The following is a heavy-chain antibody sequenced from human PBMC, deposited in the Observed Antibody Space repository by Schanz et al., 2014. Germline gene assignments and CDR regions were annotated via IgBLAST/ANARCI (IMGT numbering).Heavy chain of an antibody. CDR2: INHSGST. V-gene: IGHV4-34*01. CDR1: GGSFSGYY. Sequence: QVQLQQWGAGLLKPSETLSLTCAVYGGSFSGYYWSWIRQPPGKGLEWIGEINHSGSTNYNPSLKSRVTIPVNTSKTPFSLKVRSVTAADTAVYYCARARGSNRGPRKYYFDYWGQGTLVTVSS. J-gene: IGHJ4*02. CDR3: ARARGSNRGPRKYYFDY.